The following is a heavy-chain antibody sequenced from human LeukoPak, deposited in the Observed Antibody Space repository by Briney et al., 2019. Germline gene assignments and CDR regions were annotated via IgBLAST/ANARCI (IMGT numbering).Heavy chain of an antibody. CDR3: ATEVDTAMALDY. Sequence: GGSLRLSCAASGISFSAHGMHWVRQAPGKGLEWMGGFDPEDGETIYAQTFQGRVTMTEDTSTDTAYMELSSLRSEDTAVYYCATEVDTAMALDYWGQGTLVTVSS. CDR2: FDPEDGET. J-gene: IGHJ4*02. CDR1: GISFSAHG. D-gene: IGHD5-18*01. V-gene: IGHV1-24*01.